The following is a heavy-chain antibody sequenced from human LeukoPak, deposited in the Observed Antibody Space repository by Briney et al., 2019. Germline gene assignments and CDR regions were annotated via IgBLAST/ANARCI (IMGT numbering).Heavy chain of an antibody. J-gene: IGHJ3*02. V-gene: IGHV3-48*02. CDR3: ARDRLYAFDI. CDR2: IRSSSSTI. CDR1: GFXFSIYS. Sequence: GGSLRLSCAASGFXFSIYSINWVRQAPGKGLEWVSYIRSSSSTIYYADSVKGRFTISTDNAKNSLYLQMNSLRDEDTAVYYCARDRLYAFDIWGQGTTVTVSS. D-gene: IGHD6-19*01.